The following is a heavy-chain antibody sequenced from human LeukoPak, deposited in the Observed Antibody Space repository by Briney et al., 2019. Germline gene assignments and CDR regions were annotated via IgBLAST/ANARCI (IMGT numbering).Heavy chain of an antibody. D-gene: IGHD3-9*01. CDR1: GGTFSSYA. CDR2: LIPNFGTE. Sequence: GSSVKVSCKASGGTFSSYAISWVRQAPGQGLEWMGGLIPNFGTENYAQKFQGRVTITADKSTSTAYMELSSLRSEDTAVYYCASGSLRYFDWLLRPGHYYYGMDVWGKGTTVTVSS. V-gene: IGHV1-69*06. J-gene: IGHJ6*04. CDR3: ASGSLRYFDWLLRPGHYYYGMDV.